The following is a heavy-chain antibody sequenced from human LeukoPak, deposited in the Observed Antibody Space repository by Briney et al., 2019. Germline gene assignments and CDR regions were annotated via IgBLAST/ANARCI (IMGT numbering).Heavy chain of an antibody. CDR2: ISSSSSTI. Sequence: GGSLRLSCAASGFTFSSYSMNWVRQAPGKGLEWVSYISSSSSTIYYADSVKGRFTISRDNAKNSLYLQMNSLRAEDTAVYYCAKDTAAAGTAYWGQGTLVTVSS. V-gene: IGHV3-48*04. CDR1: GFTFSSYS. CDR3: AKDTAAAGTAY. J-gene: IGHJ4*02. D-gene: IGHD6-19*01.